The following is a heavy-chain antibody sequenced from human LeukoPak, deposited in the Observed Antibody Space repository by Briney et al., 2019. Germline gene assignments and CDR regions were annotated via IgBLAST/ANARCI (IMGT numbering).Heavy chain of an antibody. Sequence: GGSLRLSCAASGFTFGDYSMNWVRQAPGKGLEWVGFIRSKAYGGTTEYAASVKGRFTISRDDSKSIAYLQMNSLKTEDTAVYYCTRGRRATHDYWGQGTLVTVSS. CDR2: IRSKAYGGTT. V-gene: IGHV3-49*04. CDR1: GFTFGDYS. J-gene: IGHJ4*02. CDR3: TRGRRATHDY. D-gene: IGHD1-26*01.